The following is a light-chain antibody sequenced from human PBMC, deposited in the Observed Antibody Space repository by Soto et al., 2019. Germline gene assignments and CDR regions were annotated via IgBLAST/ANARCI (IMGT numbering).Light chain of an antibody. CDR1: QSVSSSY. CDR3: QQYGSSPRT. CDR2: GAS. Sequence: EIVLTQSPGALSLSPGERATLSCGASQSVSSSYLAWYQQKPGQAPRLLIYGASTRATGIPDRFSGSGSGTDFTLTISRLEPEDVAVYYCQQYGSSPRTCGQGTKVDIK. V-gene: IGKV3-20*01. J-gene: IGKJ1*01.